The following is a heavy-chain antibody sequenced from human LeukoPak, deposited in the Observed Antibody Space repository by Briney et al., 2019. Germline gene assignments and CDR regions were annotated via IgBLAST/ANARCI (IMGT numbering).Heavy chain of an antibody. CDR1: GFTFSSYG. J-gene: IGHJ5*02. V-gene: IGHV3-30*02. Sequence: PGGSLRLSCAASGFTFSSYGMHWVRQAPGKGLEWVASIRYDGSNKYYADSVKGRFTISRDNSKNTLYLQMNSLRAEDTAVSYCAKVCISAAIVPGTFDPWGQGTLVTVSS. CDR3: AKVCISAAIVPGTFDP. CDR2: IRYDGSNK. D-gene: IGHD2-2*01.